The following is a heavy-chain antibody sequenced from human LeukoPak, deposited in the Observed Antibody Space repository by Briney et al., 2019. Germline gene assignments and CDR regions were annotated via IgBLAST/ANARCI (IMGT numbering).Heavy chain of an antibody. CDR1: GYSFTSYW. V-gene: IGHV5-51*01. J-gene: IGHJ4*02. D-gene: IGHD5-18*01. Sequence: GESLKISCKCSGYSFTSYWIGWVRHMPGKGLEWMGIIYPGDSETRYSPSFQGQVTISADKSISTAYLQWSSLKASDTAMYYCARHAYSYATYYFDYWGQGTLVTVSS. CDR3: ARHAYSYATYYFDY. CDR2: IYPGDSET.